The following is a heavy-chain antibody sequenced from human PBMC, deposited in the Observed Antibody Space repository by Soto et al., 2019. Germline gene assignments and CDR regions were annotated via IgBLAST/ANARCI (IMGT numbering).Heavy chain of an antibody. Sequence: GESLKISCKGSGYSFTSYWIGWVRQMPGKDLERMGIIYPGDSDTRYSPSFQGQVTISADKSISTAYLQWSSLKASDTAMYYCARPQLHCSGGSCYSYYYFDYWGQGTLVTVSS. CDR3: ARPQLHCSGGSCYSYYYFDY. CDR1: GYSFTSYW. D-gene: IGHD2-15*01. CDR2: IYPGDSDT. J-gene: IGHJ4*02. V-gene: IGHV5-51*01.